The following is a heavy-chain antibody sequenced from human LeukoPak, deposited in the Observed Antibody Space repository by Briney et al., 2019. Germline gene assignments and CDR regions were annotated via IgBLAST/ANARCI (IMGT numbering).Heavy chain of an antibody. Sequence: GGSLRLSCAASGFTFSSYAMHWVRQAPGKGLEWVAVISYDGSNKYYADSVKGRFTISRDNSKNTLYLQMNSLRAEDTAVYYCARDWYYDSSGYYDAFDIWGQGTMVTVSS. CDR3: ARDWYYDSSGYYDAFDI. V-gene: IGHV3-30*04. CDR2: ISYDGSNK. D-gene: IGHD3-22*01. CDR1: GFTFSSYA. J-gene: IGHJ3*02.